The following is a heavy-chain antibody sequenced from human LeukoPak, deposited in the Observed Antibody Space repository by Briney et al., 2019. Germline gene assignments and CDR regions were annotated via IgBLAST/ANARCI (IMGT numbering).Heavy chain of an antibody. D-gene: IGHD5-24*01. CDR3: ANFKGKDGIKDHFDY. Sequence: GGSLRLSCAAFGIAFDKNAMSWVRQAPGKGLEWVSTISHSGGATHYADSVKGRFTISRVNSKNTVSLQMGSLRVEDTAVYYCANFKGKDGIKDHFDYWGQGTLVTVSS. CDR2: ISHSGGAT. CDR1: GIAFDKNA. V-gene: IGHV3-23*01. J-gene: IGHJ4*02.